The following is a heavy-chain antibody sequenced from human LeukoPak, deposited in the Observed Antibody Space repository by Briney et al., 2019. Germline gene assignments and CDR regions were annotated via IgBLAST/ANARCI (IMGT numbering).Heavy chain of an antibody. CDR2: ISGSGGST. D-gene: IGHD1-26*01. J-gene: IGHJ4*02. CDR3: AKEVDSGSYSAFDY. CDR1: GFTFRNYV. Sequence: GGSLRLSCAASGFTFRNYVIHWVRQAPGKGLEWVSAISGSGGSTYYADSVKGRFTISRDNSKNTLYLQMNSLRAEDTAVYYCAKEVDSGSYSAFDYWGQGTLVTVSS. V-gene: IGHV3-23*01.